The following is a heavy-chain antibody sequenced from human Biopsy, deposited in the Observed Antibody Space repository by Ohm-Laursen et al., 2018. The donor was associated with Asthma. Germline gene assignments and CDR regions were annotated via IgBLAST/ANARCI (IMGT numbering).Heavy chain of an antibody. CDR1: YGSITRGGYY. Sequence: TLSLTCTVSYGSITRGGYYWTSSRQHPGKGLERIGLIYYRGSTYYNPSLKSRVSISIDTSKNQFSLKLSSVTAAYTAVYYCARAQDYYDSRGYYRSFDYWGQGTLVTVSS. D-gene: IGHD3-22*01. CDR2: IYYRGST. CDR3: ARAQDYYDSRGYYRSFDY. V-gene: IGHV4-31*03. J-gene: IGHJ4*02.